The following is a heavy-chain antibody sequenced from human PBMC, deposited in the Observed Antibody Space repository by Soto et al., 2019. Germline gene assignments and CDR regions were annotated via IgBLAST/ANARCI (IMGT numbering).Heavy chain of an antibody. D-gene: IGHD2-15*01. V-gene: IGHV2-5*02. Sequence: QITLKESGPTLVKPTQTLTLTCTFSGFSVSTSGVGVAWIRQPPGKALEWLALIYWDYDKRYSPFLQSRVTITKDTSKNQVVLTMTNMDPVDTATYYCAHKGGRGAGMDVWGQGTTVTVSS. CDR2: IYWDYDK. CDR3: AHKGGRGAGMDV. CDR1: GFSVSTSGVG. J-gene: IGHJ6*02.